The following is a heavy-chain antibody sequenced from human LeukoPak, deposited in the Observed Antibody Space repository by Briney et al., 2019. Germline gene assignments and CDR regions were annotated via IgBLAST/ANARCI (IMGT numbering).Heavy chain of an antibody. D-gene: IGHD2-15*01. CDR1: VYTFTSYV. J-gene: IGHJ4*02. V-gene: IGHV1-18*01. CDR3: ARDFDVRATRALGY. CDR2: ISAYKGNT. Sequence: ASVKVSCKASVYTFTSYVISWVRQAPGQGLEWMGWISAYKGNTNYAQKLQGRVTITTDTSTSTAYMELRSLRSDDTAVYYCARDFDVRATRALGYWGQGTLVTVSS.